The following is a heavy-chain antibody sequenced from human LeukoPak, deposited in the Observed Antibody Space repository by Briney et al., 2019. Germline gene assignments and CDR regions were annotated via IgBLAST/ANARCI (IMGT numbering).Heavy chain of an antibody. CDR1: GFTFSNYW. V-gene: IGHV3-7*01. J-gene: IGHJ1*01. CDR3: ATYSSLNRREFQY. CDR2: IKTDGSEK. Sequence: GGCLRLSCAGSGFTFSNYWMGWVRQAPGKGLKWVANIKTDGSEKYYVDSVKGRFTISRDNAKNSLYLQMNSLRAEDTAVYYCATYSSLNRREFQYWGQGTLLTVSS. D-gene: IGHD3-22*01.